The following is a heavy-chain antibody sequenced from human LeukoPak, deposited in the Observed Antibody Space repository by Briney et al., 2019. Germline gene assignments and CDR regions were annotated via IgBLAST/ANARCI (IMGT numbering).Heavy chain of an antibody. V-gene: IGHV1-2*02. J-gene: IGHJ4*02. D-gene: IGHD3-22*01. CDR2: INPNSGGT. CDR3: ASSLITSARIPDY. Sequence: ASVKVSCKASGYTFTGYYMHWVRQASGQGLEWMGWINPNSGGTNYAQKFQGRVTMTRDTSISTAYMELSRLRSDDTAVYYCASSLITSARIPDYWGQGTLVIVSS. CDR1: GYTFTGYY.